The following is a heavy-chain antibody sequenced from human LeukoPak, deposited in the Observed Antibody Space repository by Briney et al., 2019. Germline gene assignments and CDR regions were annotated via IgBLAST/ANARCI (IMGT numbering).Heavy chain of an antibody. Sequence: SETLSLTCTASGGSISSGGYYWSWIRQHPGKGLEWIGYIYYSGSTYYNPSLKSRVTISVDTSKNQFSLKLSSVTAADTAVYYCARDKLLQSAFDIWGQETMVTVSS. D-gene: IGHD2-15*01. CDR3: ARDKLLQSAFDI. CDR2: IYYSGST. J-gene: IGHJ3*02. V-gene: IGHV4-31*03. CDR1: GGSISSGGYY.